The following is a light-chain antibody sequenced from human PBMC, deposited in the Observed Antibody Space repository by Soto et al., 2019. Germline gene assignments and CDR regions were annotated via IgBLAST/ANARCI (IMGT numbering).Light chain of an antibody. Sequence: EIVMTQSPATLSVSLGGSVTLSCRASQSVTSNLAWHQQKPGQAPRLLIYAASSSATGVPGRFSGSGSGTEFTLTISRLESEDFAVYYCQQSNTWPRTFGQGTKVDIK. V-gene: IGKV3D-15*01. CDR3: QQSNTWPRT. J-gene: IGKJ1*01. CDR1: QSVTSN. CDR2: AAS.